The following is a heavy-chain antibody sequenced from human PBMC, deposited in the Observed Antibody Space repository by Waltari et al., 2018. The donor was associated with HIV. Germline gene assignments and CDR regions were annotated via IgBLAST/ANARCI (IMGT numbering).Heavy chain of an antibody. CDR3: AKDLAYDFWSGYNPNWFDP. V-gene: IGHV3-30*18. J-gene: IGHJ5*02. Sequence: QVQLVESGGGVVQPGRSLRLSCAASGFTFSSYGMHWVRQAPGKGLEWVAVISYDGSNKYYADSVKGRFTISRDNSKNTLYLQMNSLRAEDTAVYYCAKDLAYDFWSGYNPNWFDPWGQGTLVTVSS. D-gene: IGHD3-3*01. CDR1: GFTFSSYG. CDR2: ISYDGSNK.